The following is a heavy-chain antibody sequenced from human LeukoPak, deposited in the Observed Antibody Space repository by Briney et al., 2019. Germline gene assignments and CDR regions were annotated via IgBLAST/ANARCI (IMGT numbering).Heavy chain of an antibody. J-gene: IGHJ4*02. CDR1: GFTFTGYY. Sequence: ASVKVSCKASGFTFTGYYMHWVRLAPGQGLEWMGWINPNSGGTNYAQKFRGRVTMTRDTSISTAYMELSRLRSDDTAVYYCARGEGNYYDSSGYYPPSDYWGQGTLVTVSS. V-gene: IGHV1-2*02. CDR2: INPNSGGT. D-gene: IGHD3-22*01. CDR3: ARGEGNYYDSSGYYPPSDY.